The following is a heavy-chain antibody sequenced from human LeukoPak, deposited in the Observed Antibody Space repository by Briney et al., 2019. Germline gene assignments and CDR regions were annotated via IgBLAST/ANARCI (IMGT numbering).Heavy chain of an antibody. V-gene: IGHV3-11*04. CDR1: GFSFSDYY. J-gene: IGHJ4*02. CDR2: ISGSGSTI. Sequence: GGSLRLSCAASGFSFSDYYMSWIRQAPGKGLEWVSYISGSGSTIYYADSVKGRFTISRDNSKNTLYLQMNSLRAEDTAVYYCARELPETLYGSGNGYYFDYWGQGTLVTVSS. D-gene: IGHD3-10*01. CDR3: ARELPETLYGSGNGYYFDY.